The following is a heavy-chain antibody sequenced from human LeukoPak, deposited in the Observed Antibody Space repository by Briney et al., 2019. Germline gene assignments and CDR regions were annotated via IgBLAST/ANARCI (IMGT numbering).Heavy chain of an antibody. CDR2: NDPGDSYT. CDR3: ARAIRNYDILTGYLYYFDY. Sequence: GEPLKISCKGSGYSFTSYWISWVRQMPGKGLEWMGRNDPGDSYTNYSPSFQGHVTISADKSISTAYLQWSSLKPSDTAMYYCARAIRNYDILTGYLYYFDYWGQRTLDTVSS. CDR1: GYSFTSYW. J-gene: IGHJ4*02. D-gene: IGHD3-9*01. V-gene: IGHV5-10-1*01.